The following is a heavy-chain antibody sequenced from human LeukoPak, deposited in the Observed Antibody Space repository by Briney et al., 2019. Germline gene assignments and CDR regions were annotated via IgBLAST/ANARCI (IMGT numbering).Heavy chain of an antibody. D-gene: IGHD6-19*01. J-gene: IGHJ4*02. CDR1: GFTFSSYE. CDR3: ARGSIAVAGAPFDY. Sequence: GGSLRLSCAASGFTFSSYEMNWVRQAPGKGLEWVSYISSGSTIYDADSVKGRFTISRDNAKNSLYLQMNSLRAEDTAVYYCARGSIAVAGAPFDYWGQGTLVTVSS. V-gene: IGHV3-48*03. CDR2: ISSGSTI.